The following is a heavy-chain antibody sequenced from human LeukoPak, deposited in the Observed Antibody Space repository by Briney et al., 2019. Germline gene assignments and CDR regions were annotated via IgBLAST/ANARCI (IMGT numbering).Heavy chain of an antibody. CDR2: INHSGST. CDR3: ARGTDYGGKGFDY. V-gene: IGHV4-34*01. CDR1: GGSFSGYY. D-gene: IGHD4-23*01. J-gene: IGHJ4*02. Sequence: PSETLSLTCAVYGGSFSGYYWSWIRQPPGKGLEWIGEINHSGSTNYNPSLKSRVTISVDTSKNQFSLKLSSVTAADTAVYYCARGTDYGGKGFDYWAQGTLVTVSS.